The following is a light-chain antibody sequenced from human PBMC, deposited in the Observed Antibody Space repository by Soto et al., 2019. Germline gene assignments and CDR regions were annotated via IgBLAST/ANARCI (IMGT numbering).Light chain of an antibody. CDR1: QTISSH. Sequence: NHMTLSPSSLTASIGYRVIITCRSSQTISSHLNWYQQKPGKVPKLLVYAASSLQSGVPSRFTGSGSGTDFTLTISSLQPEDFATYFCQQSYTNPITFGQGTRLEIK. CDR2: AAS. V-gene: IGKV1-39*01. CDR3: QQSYTNPIT. J-gene: IGKJ5*01.